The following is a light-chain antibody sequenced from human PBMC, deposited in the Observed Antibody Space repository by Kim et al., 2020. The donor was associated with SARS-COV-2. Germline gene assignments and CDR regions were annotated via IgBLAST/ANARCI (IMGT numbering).Light chain of an antibody. V-gene: IGKV1-12*01. Sequence: ASVGDTVTLACRTSQRIGPWVAWYQQKPGNAPKLLISGSSDLETGVPSRFSGSGSGTDFTLTIISLQPEDFATYYCQQGTTFPWTFGPGTKVDIK. CDR3: QQGTTFPWT. CDR1: QRIGPW. CDR2: GSS. J-gene: IGKJ1*01.